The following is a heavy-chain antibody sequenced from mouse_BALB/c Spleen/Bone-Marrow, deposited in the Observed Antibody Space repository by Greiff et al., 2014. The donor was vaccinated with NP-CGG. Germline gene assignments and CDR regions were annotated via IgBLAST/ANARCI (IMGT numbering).Heavy chain of an antibody. D-gene: IGHD2-1*01. Sequence: VQLQQPGGGLVQPGGSRKLSCAASGFTFSNFGMHWVRQAPEKGLEWVAFISTGGTIIYYADTVKGRFTISRDNPKNTLFLQMTSLRSEDTAIYFCARSQFYGIYFDYWGQGTTLTVSS. J-gene: IGHJ2*01. CDR1: GFTFSNFG. CDR3: ARSQFYGIYFDY. CDR2: ISTGGTII. V-gene: IGHV5-17*02.